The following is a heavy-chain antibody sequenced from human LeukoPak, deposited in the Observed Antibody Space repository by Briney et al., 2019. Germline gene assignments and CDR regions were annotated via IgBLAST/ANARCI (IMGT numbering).Heavy chain of an antibody. V-gene: IGHV3-48*03. Sequence: GGSLRLSCAASGFTFSSYEMSWVRQAPGKGLEWVSYISSSGTTIYYADSVKGRFTISRDNAKNSLYLQMNSLRAEDTAVYYCARGGSCSTTICYSLNAFDIWGQGTMFTVSS. CDR1: GFTFSSYE. CDR3: ARGGSCSTTICYSLNAFDI. J-gene: IGHJ3*02. D-gene: IGHD2-2*01. CDR2: ISSSGTTI.